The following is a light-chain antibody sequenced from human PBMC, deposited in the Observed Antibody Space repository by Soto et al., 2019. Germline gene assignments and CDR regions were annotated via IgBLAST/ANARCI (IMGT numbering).Light chain of an antibody. J-gene: IGLJ2*01. V-gene: IGLV1-44*01. CDR3: QSYDSSLSGVV. Sequence: QSVLTQPRSASGTPGQRVTISCSGSSSNIGSNTVNWYQQLPGTAPKLLISNNNQRPSGVPDRFSGSKSGTSASLAITGLQAEDEADYYCQSYDSSLSGVVFGGGTKLTVL. CDR1: SSNIGSNT. CDR2: NNN.